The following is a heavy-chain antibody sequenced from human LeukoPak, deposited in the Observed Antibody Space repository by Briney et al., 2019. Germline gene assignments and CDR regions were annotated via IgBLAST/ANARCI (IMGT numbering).Heavy chain of an antibody. CDR3: ASPAPYESSGYYKL. J-gene: IGHJ4*02. V-gene: IGHV4-4*02. D-gene: IGHD3-22*01. CDR2: ICHSGST. CDR1: GGSISSSNW. Sequence: SETLSLTCAVSGGSISSSNWWTWVRQPPGKGLEWIGEICHSGSTNYNPSLKSRVTISVDTSKNQFSLQLNSVTAADTAVYYCASPAPYESSGYYKLWGQGILVTVSS.